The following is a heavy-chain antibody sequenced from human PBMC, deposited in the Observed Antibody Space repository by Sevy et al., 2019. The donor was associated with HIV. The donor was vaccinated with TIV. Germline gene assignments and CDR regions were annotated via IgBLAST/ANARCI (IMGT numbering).Heavy chain of an antibody. CDR1: GFTFSSYA. V-gene: IGHV3-30-3*01. CDR3: ARVFGSSSWYLPNDSYYGMDV. D-gene: IGHD6-13*01. Sequence: GGSLRLSCAASGFTFSSYAMHWVRQAPGKGLEWVAVISYDGSNKYYADSVKGRFTISRDNSKNTLYLQMNSLRAEDTAVYYCARVFGSSSWYLPNDSYYGMDVWGQGTTVTVSS. CDR2: ISYDGSNK. J-gene: IGHJ6*02.